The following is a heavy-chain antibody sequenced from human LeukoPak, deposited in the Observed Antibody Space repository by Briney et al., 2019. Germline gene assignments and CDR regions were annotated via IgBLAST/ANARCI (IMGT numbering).Heavy chain of an antibody. CDR3: AGPMGPAAIFGFDY. Sequence: GGSLRLSCAASGFTFSSYWMHWVRQAPGKGLVWVSRINSDGSSTSYADSVKGRFTISRDNAKNSLYLQMNSLRAEDTAVYYCAGPMGPAAIFGFDYWGQGTLVTVSS. CDR1: GFTFSSYW. CDR2: INSDGSST. J-gene: IGHJ4*02. D-gene: IGHD2-2*01. V-gene: IGHV3-74*01.